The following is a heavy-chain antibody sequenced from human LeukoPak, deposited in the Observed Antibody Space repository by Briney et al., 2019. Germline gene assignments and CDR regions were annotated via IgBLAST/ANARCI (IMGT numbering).Heavy chain of an antibody. CDR2: IYFIGST. J-gene: IGHJ4*02. Sequence: TSETLSLTCTDPGGSIISYYSRWIRQPPGKGLGWIGYIYFIGSTTYNPSLKSRVTISVDTSKNQLSLKLSSVTAADTAVYYCARLLGSIWRGPARKFDYWGQGTLVTVSS. CDR3: ARLLGSIWRGPARKFDY. V-gene: IGHV4-59*08. D-gene: IGHD6-13*01. CDR1: GGSIISYY.